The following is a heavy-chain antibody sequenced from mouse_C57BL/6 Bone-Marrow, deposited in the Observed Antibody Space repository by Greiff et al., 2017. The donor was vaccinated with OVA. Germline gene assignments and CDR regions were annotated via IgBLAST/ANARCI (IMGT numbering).Heavy chain of an antibody. CDR3: AINWDGDFDY. CDR2: ISDGGSYT. CDR1: GFTFSSYA. V-gene: IGHV5-4*03. D-gene: IGHD4-1*02. Sequence: EVKLVESGGGLVKPGGSLKLSCAASGFTFSSYAMSWVRQTPEKRLAWVATISDGGSYTYYPDNVKGRFTISRDNAKNNLYLQMSHLKSEDTAMYYCAINWDGDFDYWGQGTTLTVSS. J-gene: IGHJ2*01.